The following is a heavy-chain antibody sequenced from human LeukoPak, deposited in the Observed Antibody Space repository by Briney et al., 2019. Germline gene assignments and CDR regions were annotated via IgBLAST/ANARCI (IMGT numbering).Heavy chain of an antibody. CDR2: MDYSGST. Sequence: PSETLSLTCTVSGGSISDYYWTWIRQSPGTGLEWIGYMDYSGSTAYNPSLKSRVTISIDTSKKQFSLELSSVTAADTAIYFCARRKRGSGGPFDYWGQGTLVTVSS. J-gene: IGHJ4*02. CDR3: ARRKRGSGGPFDY. V-gene: IGHV4-59*08. CDR1: GGSISDYY. D-gene: IGHD6-19*01.